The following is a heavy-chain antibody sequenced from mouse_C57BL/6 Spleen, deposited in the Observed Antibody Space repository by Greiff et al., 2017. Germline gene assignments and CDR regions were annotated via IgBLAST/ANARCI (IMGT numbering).Heavy chain of an antibody. D-gene: IGHD2-2*01. CDR2: ILPGSGST. Sequence: QVQLQQSGAELMKPGASVKLSCKATGYTFTGYWIEWVKQRPGHGLEWIGEILPGSGSTNYNEKFKGKATYTADPSSNTAYMQLSSLTTEDSAIYYCARLGVTTGGDYYAMDYWGQGTSVTVSS. CDR1: GYTFTGYW. V-gene: IGHV1-9*01. CDR3: ARLGVTTGGDYYAMDY. J-gene: IGHJ4*01.